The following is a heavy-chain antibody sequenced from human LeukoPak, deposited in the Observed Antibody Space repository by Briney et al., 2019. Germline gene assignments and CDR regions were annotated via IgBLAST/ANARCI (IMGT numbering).Heavy chain of an antibody. D-gene: IGHD3-22*01. CDR1: GYKFNAYW. CDR3: ARPNITSYYDSRGYDAFDV. J-gene: IGHJ3*01. CDR2: IYPDDSDT. Sequence: GEPLKISCKGSGYKFNAYWIAWVRQMPGKGLEGMGIIYPDDSDTRYSPSFQGQVTISADKSVSIAYLQWSSLKASDTAMYYCARPNITSYYDSRGYDAFDVWGQGTMVIVSS. V-gene: IGHV5-51*01.